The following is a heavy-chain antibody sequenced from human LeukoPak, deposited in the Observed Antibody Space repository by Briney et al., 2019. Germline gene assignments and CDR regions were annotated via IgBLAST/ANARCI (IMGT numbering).Heavy chain of an antibody. V-gene: IGHV4-34*01. J-gene: IGHJ4*02. CDR1: GVSFSGYY. Sequence: SETLSLTCAVYGVSFSGYYWSWIRQPPGKGLEWIGEINHSGSTNYNPSLKSRVTISVDTSKNQFSLKLSSVTAADTAVYSCARSVHGDFDYWGQGILVTVSS. CDR2: INHSGST. CDR3: ARSVHGDFDY. D-gene: IGHD4-17*01.